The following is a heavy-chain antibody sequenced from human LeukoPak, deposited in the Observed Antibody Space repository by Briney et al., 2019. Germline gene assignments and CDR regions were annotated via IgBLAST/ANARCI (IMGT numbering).Heavy chain of an antibody. CDR1: GFTFSSYE. Sequence: GGSLRLSCAASGFTFSSYEMNGVRQAPGKGLEGVSYISSSGSTIYYADSVKGRFTISRDNAKNSLYLQMNSLRAEDTAVYYCAREFGRGGAFDIWGQGTMVTVSS. J-gene: IGHJ3*02. CDR2: ISSSGSTI. V-gene: IGHV3-48*03. D-gene: IGHD3-10*01. CDR3: AREFGRGGAFDI.